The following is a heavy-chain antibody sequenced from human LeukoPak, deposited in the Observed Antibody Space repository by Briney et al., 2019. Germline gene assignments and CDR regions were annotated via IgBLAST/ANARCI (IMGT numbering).Heavy chain of an antibody. CDR1: GFNVSNNY. CDR3: ARDRGAAAGN. Sequence: SGGSLRLSCAASGFNVSNNYMSWVRQAPGKGLEWVSVIYRGGSTYYADSVRGRFTMSRGNSKNTVYLQMDSLRAEDTAVYYCARDRGAAAGNWGQGTLVTVSS. CDR2: IYRGGST. J-gene: IGHJ4*02. V-gene: IGHV3-53*01. D-gene: IGHD6-13*01.